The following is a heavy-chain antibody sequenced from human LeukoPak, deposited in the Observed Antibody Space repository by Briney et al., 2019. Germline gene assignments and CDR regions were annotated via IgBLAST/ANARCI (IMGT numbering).Heavy chain of an antibody. CDR2: INPNSGGT. Sequence: ASVKVSCKASGYTFTGYYMHWVRQAPGQGLEWMGWINPNSGGTNYAQKFQGRVTMTRDTSISTAYMELSRLRSDDTAVYYCARNFYFDSSGYYYYWGQGTLVTVSS. J-gene: IGHJ4*02. CDR1: GYTFTGYY. CDR3: ARNFYFDSSGYYYY. D-gene: IGHD3-22*01. V-gene: IGHV1-2*02.